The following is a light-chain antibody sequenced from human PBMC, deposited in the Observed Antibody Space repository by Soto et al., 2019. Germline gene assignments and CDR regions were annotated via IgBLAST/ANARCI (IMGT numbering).Light chain of an antibody. CDR2: DVS. CDR1: SSDVGGYNY. Sequence: QSALTQPRSVSGSPGQSVTISCSGTSSDVGGYNYVSWYRQHPGKAPELMIYDVSLRPSGVPDRFSGSKSGNTASLTISGLQAEDDADYYCCSYAGSYTLLFGGGTKLTVL. J-gene: IGLJ2*01. V-gene: IGLV2-11*01. CDR3: CSYAGSYTLL.